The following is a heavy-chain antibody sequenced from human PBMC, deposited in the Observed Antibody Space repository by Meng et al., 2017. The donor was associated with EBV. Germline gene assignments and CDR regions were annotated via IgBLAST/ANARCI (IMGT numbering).Heavy chain of an antibody. V-gene: IGHV1-69*01. CDR2: LIPMSDAP. D-gene: IGHD3-10*01. Sequence: QVHLVESGAEGKTPGSSVKVSCKTSGGTSRSDAVSWVRQAPGQGLEWMGGLIPMSDAPYYAQKFQDRVTITADESTSTHYMDLSGLRSEDTAVYYCASESGRGFTPDYWGQGTLVTVSS. CDR1: GGTSRSDA. CDR3: ASESGRGFTPDY. J-gene: IGHJ4*02.